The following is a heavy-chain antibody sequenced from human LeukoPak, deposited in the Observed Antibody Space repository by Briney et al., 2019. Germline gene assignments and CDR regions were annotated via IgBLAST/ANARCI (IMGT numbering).Heavy chain of an antibody. D-gene: IGHD6-6*01. CDR2: IHYVGST. CDR1: GDSISSGYYY. CDR3: ARHSRSSSYFDY. Sequence: SETLSLTCSVSGDSISSGYYYWSWIRQHPGEGLGWIGYIHYVGSTAYSPSLKSRGAISLDRSKNQFSLKLSSVTAADTAVYYCARHSRSSSYFDYWGQGILVTVSS. V-gene: IGHV4-31*03. J-gene: IGHJ4*02.